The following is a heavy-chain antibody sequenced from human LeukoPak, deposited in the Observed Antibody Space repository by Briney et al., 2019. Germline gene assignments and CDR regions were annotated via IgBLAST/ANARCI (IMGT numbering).Heavy chain of an antibody. CDR3: AKAADQYSSSSSFDY. D-gene: IGHD6-6*01. V-gene: IGHV3-23*01. Sequence: GGSLRLSCVGSGFTFRSHAMSWVRQAPEKGLEFVSGIYENGGTTYYADSVKGRFTISRDNSKNTLYLQMNSLRAEDTAVYYCAKAADQYSSSSSFDYWGQGTLVTVSS. CDR1: GFTFRSHA. J-gene: IGHJ4*02. CDR2: IYENGGTT.